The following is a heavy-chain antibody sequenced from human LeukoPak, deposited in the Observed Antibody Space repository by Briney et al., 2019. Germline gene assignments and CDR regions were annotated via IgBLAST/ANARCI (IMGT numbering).Heavy chain of an antibody. V-gene: IGHV1-8*03. Sequence: ASVKVSCKASGYTFTSYDINWVRQATGQGLEWMGWMNPNSGNTGYAQKFQGRVTITRNTSISTAYMELSSLRSEDTAVYYCARASPLEHVGNDFWSGYWPHYYYYYMDVWGKGTTVTVSS. D-gene: IGHD3-3*01. CDR1: GYTFTSYD. J-gene: IGHJ6*03. CDR2: MNPNSGNT. CDR3: ARASPLEHVGNDFWSGYWPHYYYYYMDV.